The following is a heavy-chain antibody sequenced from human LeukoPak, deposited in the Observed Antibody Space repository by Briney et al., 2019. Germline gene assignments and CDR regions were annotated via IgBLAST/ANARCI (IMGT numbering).Heavy chain of an antibody. CDR2: TSGSGGST. D-gene: IGHD3-10*01. J-gene: IGHJ4*02. CDR3: ARALGTYYYGSGIN. V-gene: IGHV3-23*01. CDR1: GFTFSSYA. Sequence: GGSLRLSCAASGFTFSSYALSWVRKAPGKGLEWVSTTSGSGGSTYYADSVKGRFTISRDNSKNTLYLQMNSLRAEDTAVYYCARALGTYYYGSGINWGQGTLVTVSS.